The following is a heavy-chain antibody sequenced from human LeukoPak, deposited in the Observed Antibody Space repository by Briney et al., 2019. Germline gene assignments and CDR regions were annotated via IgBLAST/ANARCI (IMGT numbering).Heavy chain of an antibody. Sequence: ASVKVSCKASGYTFTGYYMHWVRQAPGQGLEWMGWINPNSGGTNYAQKLQGRVTMTTDTSTSTAYMELRSLRSDDTAVYYCAREPAAAGTLDYWGQGTLVTVSS. V-gene: IGHV1-2*02. CDR2: INPNSGGT. CDR1: GYTFTGYY. D-gene: IGHD6-13*01. CDR3: AREPAAAGTLDY. J-gene: IGHJ4*02.